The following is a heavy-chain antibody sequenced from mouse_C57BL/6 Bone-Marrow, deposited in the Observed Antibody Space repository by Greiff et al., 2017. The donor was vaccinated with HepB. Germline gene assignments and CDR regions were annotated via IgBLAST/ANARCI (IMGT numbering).Heavy chain of an antibody. Sequence: QVQLQQSGAELVKPGASVKMSCKASGYTFTSYWITWVKQRPGQGLEWIGDIYPGSGSTNYNEKFKSKATLTVDTSSSTAYMQLSSLTSEDSAVYYCARGWLLRDYAMDYWGQVTSVTVSS. V-gene: IGHV1-55*01. CDR2: IYPGSGST. CDR1: GYTFTSYW. CDR3: ARGWLLRDYAMDY. D-gene: IGHD2-3*01. J-gene: IGHJ4*01.